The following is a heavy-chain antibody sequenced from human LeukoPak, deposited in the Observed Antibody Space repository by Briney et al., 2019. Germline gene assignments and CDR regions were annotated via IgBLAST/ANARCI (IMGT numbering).Heavy chain of an antibody. CDR1: GFTLDGYA. CDR2: ISWNSGSI. J-gene: IGHJ4*02. D-gene: IGHD3-3*01. Sequence: GGSLRLSCAASGFTLDGYAMHWGWHAPGKGLGWFSGISWNSGSIGYADSVKGRFTISRDNSKNTLYLQMASLRAEDTAVYYCARDRAWNYFDYWGQGTLVTVSS. V-gene: IGHV3-9*01. CDR3: ARDRAWNYFDY.